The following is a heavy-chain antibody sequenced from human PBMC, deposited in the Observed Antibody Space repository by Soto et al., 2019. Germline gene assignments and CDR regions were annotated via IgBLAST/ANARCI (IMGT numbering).Heavy chain of an antibody. CDR3: ASTYSGYEDFDY. V-gene: IGHV3-9*01. CDR1: GFTFDDYA. J-gene: IGHJ4*02. D-gene: IGHD5-12*01. Sequence: EVQLVESGGGLVQPGRSLRLSCVASGFTFDDYAMHWVRQVPGKGLEWVSVISWNSAYIGYADSVKGRFTISRDNAKNPVCLQMNSLRTEDTALYYCASTYSGYEDFDYWGQGTLVTVSS. CDR2: ISWNSAYI.